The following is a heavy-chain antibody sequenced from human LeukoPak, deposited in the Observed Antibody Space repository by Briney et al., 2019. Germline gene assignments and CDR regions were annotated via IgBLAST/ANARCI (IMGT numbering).Heavy chain of an antibody. J-gene: IGHJ4*02. CDR2: IYYSGST. CDR3: ARVDTVTAGVLWYFDY. Sequence: SETLSLTCTVSGGSISSYYWSWIRQPPGKGLEWIGYIYYSGSTNYNPSLKSRVTISVDTSKNQFSLKLSSVTAADTAVYYCARVDTVTAGVLWYFDYWGQGTLVTVSS. CDR1: GGSISSYY. V-gene: IGHV4-59*01. D-gene: IGHD4-17*01.